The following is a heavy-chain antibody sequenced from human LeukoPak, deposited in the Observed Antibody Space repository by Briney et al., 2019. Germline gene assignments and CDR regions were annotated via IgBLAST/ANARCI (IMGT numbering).Heavy chain of an antibody. CDR3: ASSRRLDY. J-gene: IGHJ4*02. CDR2: ISSSSSYI. Sequence: PGGSLRLSCAASGFTFSSYSMSWVRQAPGKGLEWVSSISSSSSYICYADSVKGRFTISRDNAKNSLYLQMNSLRAEDTAVYYCASSRRLDYWGQGTLVTVSS. CDR1: GFTFSSYS. V-gene: IGHV3-21*01.